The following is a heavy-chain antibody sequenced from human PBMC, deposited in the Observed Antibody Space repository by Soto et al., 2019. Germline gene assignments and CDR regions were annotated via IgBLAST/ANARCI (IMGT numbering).Heavy chain of an antibody. CDR2: ISGSGGST. Sequence: PGGSLRLSCAASGFTFSSYAMSWFRQAPGKGLEWVSAISGSGGSTYYADSVKGRFTISRDNSENTLYLQMNSLRAEDTAVYYCAKEPTSSWYHNYFEYWGQGTRVNV. D-gene: IGHD2-2*01. V-gene: IGHV3-23*01. CDR1: GFTFSSYA. CDR3: AKEPTSSWYHNYFEY. J-gene: IGHJ4*02.